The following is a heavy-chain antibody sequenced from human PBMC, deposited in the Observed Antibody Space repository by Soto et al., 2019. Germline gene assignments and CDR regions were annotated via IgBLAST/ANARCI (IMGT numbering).Heavy chain of an antibody. J-gene: IGHJ4*02. CDR1: GGTFSSYA. CDR3: AITYYSSGLNLRFYFDY. D-gene: IGHD3-22*01. Sequence: GASVKVSCKASGGTFSSYAISWVRQAPGQGLEWMGGIIPIFGTANYAQKFQGRVTITADKSTSTAYMELSSLRSEDTAVYYCAITYYSSGLNLRFYFDYWGQGTLVTVSS. V-gene: IGHV1-69*06. CDR2: IIPIFGTA.